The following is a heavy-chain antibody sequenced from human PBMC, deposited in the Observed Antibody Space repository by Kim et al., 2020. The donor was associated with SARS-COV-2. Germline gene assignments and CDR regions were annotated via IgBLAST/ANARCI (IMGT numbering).Heavy chain of an antibody. Sequence: SETLSLTCTVSGGSISSYYWSRIRQPPGKGLEWIGYIYYSGSTNYNPSLKSRVTISVDTSKNQFSLKLSSVTAADTAVYYCARVDDSSGLGAFDIWGQGTMVTVSS. CDR2: IYYSGST. J-gene: IGHJ3*02. V-gene: IGHV4-59*13. D-gene: IGHD3-22*01. CDR1: GGSISSYY. CDR3: ARVDDSSGLGAFDI.